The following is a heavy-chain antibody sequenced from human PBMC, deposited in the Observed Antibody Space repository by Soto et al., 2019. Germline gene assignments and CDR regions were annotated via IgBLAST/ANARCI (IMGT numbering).Heavy chain of an antibody. CDR1: GFTFDDYA. Sequence: GGSLRLSCAASGFTFDDYAMHWVRQAPGKGLEWVSGISWNSGSIGYVDSVKGRFTISRDNAKNSLYLQMNSLRAEDTALYYCAKDASALGVWFGELWDRASCYAFDIWGQGTMVTVSS. D-gene: IGHD3-10*01. CDR2: ISWNSGSI. CDR3: AKDASALGVWFGELWDRASCYAFDI. J-gene: IGHJ3*02. V-gene: IGHV3-9*01.